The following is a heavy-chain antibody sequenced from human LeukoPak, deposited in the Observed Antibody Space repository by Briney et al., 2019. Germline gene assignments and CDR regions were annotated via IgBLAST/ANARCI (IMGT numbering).Heavy chain of an antibody. CDR3: ARRAVGNSYYYSMDV. CDR1: GYTFTNYY. D-gene: IGHD6-19*01. J-gene: IGHJ6*03. Sequence: GASVKVSCKASGYTFTNYYMHWVRQAPGQGLEWLGLITPSGGSTWYAQKFQGRVTITRNTSISTAFMELSSLRSEDTAVYYCARRAVGNSYYYSMDVWGKGTTVTVSS. CDR2: ITPSGGST. V-gene: IGHV1-46*01.